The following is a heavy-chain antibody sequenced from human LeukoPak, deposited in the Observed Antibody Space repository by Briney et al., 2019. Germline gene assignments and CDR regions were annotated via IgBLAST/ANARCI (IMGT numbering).Heavy chain of an antibody. J-gene: IGHJ4*02. CDR2: IYPNSGAT. V-gene: IGHV1-2*06. CDR3: AKAPPVGPTTSPDS. CDR1: GYTFTDSF. D-gene: IGHD2-2*01. Sequence: GASVTVSCKASGYTFTDSFMHWVRQAPGQGPEWMGRIYPNSGATNYAQKFQGRVTMTSDPSLSAAYLELTRLTSDDTAVYYCAKAPPVGPTTSPDSWGQGTLVIVSS.